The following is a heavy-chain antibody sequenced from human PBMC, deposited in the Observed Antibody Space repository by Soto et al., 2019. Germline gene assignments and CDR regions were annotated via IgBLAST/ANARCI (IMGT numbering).Heavy chain of an antibody. CDR2: INSDGSST. V-gene: IGHV3-74*01. J-gene: IGHJ4*02. CDR1: GFTFSSYW. CDR3: AREASSGYSYGYYFDY. D-gene: IGHD5-18*01. Sequence: PGGSLRRSSAASGFTFSSYWMHWVRQAPGKGLVWVSRINSDGSSTSYADSVKGRFTISRDNAKNTLYLQMNSLRAEDTAVYYCAREASSGYSYGYYFDYWGQGTLVTVSS.